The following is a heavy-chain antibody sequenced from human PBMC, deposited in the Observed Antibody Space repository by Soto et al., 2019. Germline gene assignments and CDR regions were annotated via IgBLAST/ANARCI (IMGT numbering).Heavy chain of an antibody. V-gene: IGHV1-46*01. CDR3: VGVDSSSSPYFDY. Sequence: ASVKVSCNASGYTFTSYYMHWVRRAPGQGLEWMGIINPSGGSTSYAQKLQGRVTMTRDTSTSTVYMELSSLRSEDTAVYYCVGVDSSSSPYFDYWGQGTLVTVSS. CDR2: INPSGGST. CDR1: GYTFTSYY. D-gene: IGHD6-6*01. J-gene: IGHJ4*02.